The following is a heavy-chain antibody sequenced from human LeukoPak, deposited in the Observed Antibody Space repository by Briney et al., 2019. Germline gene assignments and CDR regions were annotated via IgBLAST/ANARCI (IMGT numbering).Heavy chain of an antibody. Sequence: GASVKVSCKASGYTFTGYYMHWVRQAPGQGLEWMGWINPNSGGTNYAQKFQGRVTMTRDTSISTAYMELSRLRSDDTAVYYCASWPNIPFGDYPSVAFDIWGQGTMVTVSS. J-gene: IGHJ3*02. D-gene: IGHD4-17*01. CDR3: ASWPNIPFGDYPSVAFDI. CDR1: GYTFTGYY. V-gene: IGHV1-2*02. CDR2: INPNSGGT.